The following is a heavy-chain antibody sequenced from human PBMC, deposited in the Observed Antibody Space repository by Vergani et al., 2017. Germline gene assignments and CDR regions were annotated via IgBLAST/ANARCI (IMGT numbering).Heavy chain of an antibody. CDR3: ARPEDPHSGSYYEGLPDY. Sequence: QVQLVESGGGVVQPGRSLRLSCAASGFTFSSYAMHWVRQAPGKGLEWVAVISYDGSNKYYSDSVKGRFTISRDNSKNTLYLQMNSLRAEDTSVYYCARPEDPHSGSYYEGLPDYWGQGTLVTVSS. V-gene: IGHV3-30*01. J-gene: IGHJ4*02. D-gene: IGHD1-26*01. CDR2: ISYDGSNK. CDR1: GFTFSSYA.